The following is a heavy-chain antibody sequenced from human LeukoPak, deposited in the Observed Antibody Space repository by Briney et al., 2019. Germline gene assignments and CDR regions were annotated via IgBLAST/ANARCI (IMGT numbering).Heavy chain of an antibody. J-gene: IGHJ4*02. V-gene: IGHV3-33*06. D-gene: IGHD2-21*01. CDR2: IWDDGRNQ. Sequence: GGSLRLSCAASGSNFRTYGMHWVRQAPGKGLEWVAVIWDDGRNQFYADSVKGRFTVSRDNSKNTLSLQMNSLRAEDTAVYYCAKETGPYSAFDYWGQGILVTVSP. CDR1: GSNFRTYG. CDR3: AKETGPYSAFDY.